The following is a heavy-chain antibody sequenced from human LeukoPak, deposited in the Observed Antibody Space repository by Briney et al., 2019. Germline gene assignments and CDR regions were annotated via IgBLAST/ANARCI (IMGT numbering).Heavy chain of an antibody. CDR2: IRSKAYGGTT. V-gene: IGHV3-49*04. J-gene: IGHJ4*02. D-gene: IGHD3-16*01. CDR1: GFTFSSYA. CDR3: TRDIVGESYYDYVWGGYFDY. Sequence: GGSLRLSCAASGFTFSSYAMSWVRQAPGKGLEWVGVIRSKAYGGTTEYAASVKGRFTISRDDSKSIAYLQMNSLKTEDTAVYYCTRDIVGESYYDYVWGGYFDYWGQGTLVTVSS.